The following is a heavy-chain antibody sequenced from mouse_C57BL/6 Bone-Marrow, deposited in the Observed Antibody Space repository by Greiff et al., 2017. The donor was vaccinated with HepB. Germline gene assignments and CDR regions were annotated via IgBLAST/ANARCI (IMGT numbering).Heavy chain of an antibody. D-gene: IGHD4-1*01. CDR1: GFTFSSYG. J-gene: IGHJ4*01. CDR2: ISSGGSYT. Sequence: EVQGVESGGDLVKPGGSLKLSCAASGFTFSSYGMSWVRQTPDKRLEWVATISSGGSYTYYPDSVKGRFTISRDNAKNTLYLQMSSLKSEDTAMYYWARQEGNWDLYYAMDYWGQGTSVTVSS. CDR3: ARQEGNWDLYYAMDY. V-gene: IGHV5-6*01.